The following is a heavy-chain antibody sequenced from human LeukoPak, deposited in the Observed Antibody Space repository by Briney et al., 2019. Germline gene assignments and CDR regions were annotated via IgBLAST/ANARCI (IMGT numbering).Heavy chain of an antibody. CDR1: GGSISSYY. D-gene: IGHD5-18*01. Sequence: SETLSLTCTVAGGSISSYYWSWIRQPAGKGLEWIGRIYTSGSTNYNPSLKSRVTMSVDTSKNQFSLKLSSVTAADTAVYYCARGPSSIYSYGYYFDYWGQGTLVTVSS. J-gene: IGHJ4*02. V-gene: IGHV4-4*07. CDR3: ARGPSSIYSYGYYFDY. CDR2: IYTSGST.